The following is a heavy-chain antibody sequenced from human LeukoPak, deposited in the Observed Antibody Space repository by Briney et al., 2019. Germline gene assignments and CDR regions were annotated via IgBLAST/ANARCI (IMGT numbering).Heavy chain of an antibody. CDR2: MYYSGST. Sequence: PSEALSLTCTVSGGSIRSYFWSWIRQPPGKGLEWIGYMYYSGSTNYNPSLKSRVTISVDTSKNQFFMNLSAVTAADTAVYYCARAPPPIWFGELLGWFDPWGQGTLVTVSS. V-gene: IGHV4-59*01. CDR3: ARAPPPIWFGELLGWFDP. J-gene: IGHJ5*02. CDR1: GGSIRSYF. D-gene: IGHD3-10*01.